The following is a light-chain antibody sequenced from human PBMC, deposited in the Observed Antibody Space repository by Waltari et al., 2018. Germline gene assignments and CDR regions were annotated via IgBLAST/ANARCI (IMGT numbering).Light chain of an antibody. J-gene: IGKJ4*01. CDR1: QSISKW. Sequence: CQASQSISKWLAWDQQKPGKAPNLLIYKASTLESGVPSRFSGSGSGTDFTLTISSLQPDDFATYYCQQYNSYSLLTFGGGTKIEIK. V-gene: IGKV1-5*03. CDR3: QQYNSYSLLT. CDR2: KAS.